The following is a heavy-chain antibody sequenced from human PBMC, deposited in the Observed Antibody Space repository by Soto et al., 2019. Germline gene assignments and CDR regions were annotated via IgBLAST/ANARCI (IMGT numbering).Heavy chain of an antibody. V-gene: IGHV4-59*01. CDR1: GVYISNYY. J-gene: IGHJ5*02. CDR2: AYYSGST. Sequence: SETLSLTCTVSGVYISNYYWAWIRQPPGKGLEWIGYAYYSGSTNYNPSLKSRVTMSVDPSKNQFSLKLNSVTAADTAVYYCARTYCVGGDCYPGGNWFDPWGQGTLVTVSS. D-gene: IGHD2-21*02. CDR3: ARTYCVGGDCYPGGNWFDP.